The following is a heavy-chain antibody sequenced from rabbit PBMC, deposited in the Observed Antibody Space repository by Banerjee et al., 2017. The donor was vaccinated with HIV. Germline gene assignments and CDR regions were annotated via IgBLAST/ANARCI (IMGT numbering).Heavy chain of an antibody. Sequence: QSLEESGGDLVKPGASLTLTCTASGFSFSSGYDMCWVRQAPGKGLEWIGCTRPNTGSAYYANWAKGRFTISKTSSTPVTLQMTSLTAADTATYFCARGQAIMWWSMDLWGPGTLVTVS. CDR3: ARGQAIMWWSMDL. J-gene: IGHJ4*01. D-gene: IGHD1-1*01. V-gene: IGHV1S40*01. CDR1: GFSFSSGYD. CDR2: TRPNTGSA.